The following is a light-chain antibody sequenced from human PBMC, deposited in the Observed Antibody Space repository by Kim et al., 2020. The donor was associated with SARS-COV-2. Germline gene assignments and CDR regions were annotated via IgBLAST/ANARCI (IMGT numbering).Light chain of an antibody. CDR1: SSNIGKNP. V-gene: IGLV1-36*01. J-gene: IGLJ3*02. Sequence: QSVLTQPPSVSEAPGQRVTISCSGSSSNIGKNPVNWYQQLPGKAPRVLIYYDDILSSGVSDRFSGSKSGTSASLAISGLQAEDEGHYYCAAWDDRLNGYWVFGGGTKLTVL. CDR2: YDD. CDR3: AAWDDRLNGYWV.